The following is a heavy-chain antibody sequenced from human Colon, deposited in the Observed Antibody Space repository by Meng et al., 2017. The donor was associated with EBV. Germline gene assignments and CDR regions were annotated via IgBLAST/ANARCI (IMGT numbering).Heavy chain of an antibody. V-gene: IGHV4-4*02. CDR3: ARDYYASGFVFDL. J-gene: IGHJ5*02. CDR1: GRSIDSDNC. Sequence: QEPCPGRVKPSGTRSPPSAGSGRSIDSDNCWNWVRQTPGKGLEWIGEISHSGTTNYNPSLKSRVTISIDKSKNQFSLKLTSVTAADTAVYYCARDYYASGFVFDLWGQGTLVTVSS. CDR2: ISHSGTT. D-gene: IGHD3-10*01.